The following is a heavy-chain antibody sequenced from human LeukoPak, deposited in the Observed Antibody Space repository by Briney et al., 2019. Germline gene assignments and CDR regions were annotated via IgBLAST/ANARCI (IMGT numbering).Heavy chain of an antibody. V-gene: IGHV3-74*01. Sequence: PGGSLRLSCAASGITLSTYWMHWVRQAPGKGLVWVSRLNPDGTSITYAGSVRGRFSISRDSAKNTIYLQMNNLRAEDTAVYYCARGRSSSWDTAEIDDWGQGTLVTVSS. CDR1: GITLSTYW. CDR3: ARGRSSSWDTAEIDD. J-gene: IGHJ4*02. CDR2: LNPDGTSI. D-gene: IGHD6-13*01.